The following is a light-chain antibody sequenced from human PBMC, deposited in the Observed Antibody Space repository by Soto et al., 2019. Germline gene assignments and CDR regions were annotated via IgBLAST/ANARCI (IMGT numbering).Light chain of an antibody. V-gene: IGLV2-14*03. J-gene: IGLJ1*01. CDR2: EVS. Sequence: ALTQPASVSGSPGQSITISCAGTSSDLGAYKYVSWYQQHPDKAPKLILYEVSRRPSGVSNRFSGSKSGNTASLTISGLPAEDEADYSCSSYTNTGTLVFGTGTKVTVL. CDR3: SSYTNTGTLV. CDR1: SSDLGAYKY.